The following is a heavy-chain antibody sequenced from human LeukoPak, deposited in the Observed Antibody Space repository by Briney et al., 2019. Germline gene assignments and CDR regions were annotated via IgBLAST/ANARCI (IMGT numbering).Heavy chain of an antibody. CDR1: GYTFTSYG. V-gene: IGHV7-4-1*02. CDR2: INTNTGNP. D-gene: IGHD5-18*01. CDR3: TAMVSSRPIDY. Sequence: ASVKVSCKASGYTFTSYGISWVRQAPGQGLEWMGWINTNTGNPTYAQGFTGRFVFSLDTSVSTAYLQISSLKAEDTAEYYCTAMVSSRPIDYWGQGTLVTVSS. J-gene: IGHJ4*02.